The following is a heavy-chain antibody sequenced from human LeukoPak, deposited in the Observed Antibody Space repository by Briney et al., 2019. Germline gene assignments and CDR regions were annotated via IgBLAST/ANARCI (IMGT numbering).Heavy chain of an antibody. Sequence: GGSLRLSCAASGFIFSSHGMNWVRQAPGKGLEWVSGISPSGDITYYADSVKGRFTISRDNSKNTLYLQMNSLRAEDTAVYYCARMGSGGLRPYYFDYWGQGTLVTVSS. V-gene: IGHV3-23*01. CDR3: ARMGSGGLRPYYFDY. J-gene: IGHJ4*02. D-gene: IGHD5-12*01. CDR2: ISPSGDIT. CDR1: GFIFSSHG.